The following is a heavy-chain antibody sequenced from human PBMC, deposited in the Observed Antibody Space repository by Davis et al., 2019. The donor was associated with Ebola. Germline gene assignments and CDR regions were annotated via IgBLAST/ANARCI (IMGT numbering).Heavy chain of an antibody. CDR1: GYTFSSYG. Sequence: SCKASGYTFSSYGMHWVRQAPGKGLEWVAVISYDGSNKYYADSVKGRFTISRDNSKNTLYLQMNSLRAEDTAVYYCAKGAMGGIDYWGQGTLVTVSS. D-gene: IGHD2-8*01. CDR3: AKGAMGGIDY. J-gene: IGHJ4*02. CDR2: ISYDGSNK. V-gene: IGHV3-30*18.